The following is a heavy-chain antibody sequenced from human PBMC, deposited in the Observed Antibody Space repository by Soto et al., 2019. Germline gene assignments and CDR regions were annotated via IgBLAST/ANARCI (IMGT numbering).Heavy chain of an antibody. Sequence: QVQLQESGPGLVKPSGTLSLTCAVSGVSISSHDWWTWVRQPPGKGLEWIGESHQSGNTNYNSSVESRGTISVDKSKNQFSLKFTSVTVADTAVYYCVTRDSSRFYWGQGTLVTVSS. CDR2: SHQSGNT. V-gene: IGHV4-4*02. J-gene: IGHJ4*02. D-gene: IGHD6-13*01. CDR3: VTRDSSRFY. CDR1: GVSISSHDW.